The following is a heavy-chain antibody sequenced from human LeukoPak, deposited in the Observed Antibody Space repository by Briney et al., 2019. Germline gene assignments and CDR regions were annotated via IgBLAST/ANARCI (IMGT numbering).Heavy chain of an antibody. D-gene: IGHD6-13*01. CDR3: ARVQSSSWGYAFDI. Sequence: ASVKVSCKASGYTSTTYNINWVRQAPGQGLEWMGWITADNGNTNYAQKFQGRVTMTTDTSTSTVYMELRSLRSDDTAVYYCARVQSSSWGYAFDIWGQGTMVTVSS. J-gene: IGHJ3*02. CDR1: GYTSTTYN. V-gene: IGHV1-18*01. CDR2: ITADNGNT.